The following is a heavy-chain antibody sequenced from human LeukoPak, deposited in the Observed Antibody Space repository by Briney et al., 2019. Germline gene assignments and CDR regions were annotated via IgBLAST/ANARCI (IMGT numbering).Heavy chain of an antibody. CDR1: GYTFTSYG. J-gene: IGHJ4*02. CDR2: ISAYNGNT. Sequence: ASVKVSCKASGYTFTSYGISWVRQAPGQGLEWMGWISAYNGNTNYAQKLQGRVTMTTDTSTSTAYMELRSLRSDDTAVYYCARVDTTMIVVVPAGYWGQGTLVTVSS. V-gene: IGHV1-18*01. CDR3: ARVDTTMIVVVPAGY. D-gene: IGHD3-22*01.